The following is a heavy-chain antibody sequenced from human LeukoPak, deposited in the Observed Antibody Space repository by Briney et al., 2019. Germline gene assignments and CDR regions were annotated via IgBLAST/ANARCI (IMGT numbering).Heavy chain of an antibody. CDR1: GFTFSSYT. J-gene: IGHJ6*03. CDR2: ISSGSSYI. D-gene: IGHD3-10*01. V-gene: IGHV3-21*01. Sequence: GGSLRLSCSASGFTFSSYTMNWVRQAPGKGLEWVSSISSGSSYIYYADSVKGRFTISRDNAKNSLYLQMNSLRAEDTAVYYCAREGYYGSGSHYYYYYMDVWGKGTTVTISS. CDR3: AREGYYGSGSHYYYYYMDV.